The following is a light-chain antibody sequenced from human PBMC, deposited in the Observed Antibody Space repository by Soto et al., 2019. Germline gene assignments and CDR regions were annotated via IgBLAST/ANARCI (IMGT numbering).Light chain of an antibody. CDR2: ATS. CDR1: HSISCDT. Sequence: EIVLTQSPGTLSLSPGERATLSCRASHSISCDTLAWYQQKPGQPPRLLIYATSSRATGIPDRFSGSGSGTDFTLTISRLEPEDFAVYYCQRNAFGQGTKLEI. V-gene: IGKV3-20*01. CDR3: QRNA. J-gene: IGKJ2*01.